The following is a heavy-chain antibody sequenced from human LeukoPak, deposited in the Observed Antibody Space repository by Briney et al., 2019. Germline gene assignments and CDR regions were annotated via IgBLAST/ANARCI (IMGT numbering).Heavy chain of an antibody. CDR2: FDPEDGET. J-gene: IGHJ5*02. D-gene: IGHD3-22*01. Sequence: ASVKVSCKVFGYTLTGISVHWVRQAPGKGLEWMGGFDPEDGETIYAQKFQGRVTMTGDTSTDTAYMELSSLRSEDTAVYYCATEAYDSSGYTWFDPWGQGTLVTVSS. CDR1: GYTLTGIS. V-gene: IGHV1-24*01. CDR3: ATEAYDSSGYTWFDP.